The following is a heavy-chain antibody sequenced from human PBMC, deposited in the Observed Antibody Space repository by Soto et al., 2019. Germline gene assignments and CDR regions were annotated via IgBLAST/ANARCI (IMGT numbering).Heavy chain of an antibody. Sequence: GESLKIYRRGSGYRFTRYWIGWVPQIPGKGVEWMGSIYPGESDPRYSPSCQGQVTISADKSISTACLQWSSLKASDTAMYYCATHYYGSWSYYPPDYYYYYGMDAWGQVPPVTVSS. D-gene: IGHD3-10*01. CDR1: GYRFTRYW. V-gene: IGHV5-51*01. CDR3: ATHYYGSWSYYPPDYYYYYGMDA. CDR2: IYPGESDP. J-gene: IGHJ6*02.